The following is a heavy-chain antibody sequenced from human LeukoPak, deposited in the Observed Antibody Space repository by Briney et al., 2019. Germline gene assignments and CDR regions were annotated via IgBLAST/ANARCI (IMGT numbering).Heavy chain of an antibody. J-gene: IGHJ6*03. D-gene: IGHD3-16*01. CDR3: ARTRGSYNYYYYYMDV. CDR2: ISYDGSNK. Sequence: GRSLRLSCAASGFTFSSYAMHWVRQAPGKGLEWVAVISYDGSNKYYADSVKGRFTISRDNSKNTLYLQMNSLRAEDTAVYYCARTRGSYNYYYYYMDVWGKGTTVTVSS. V-gene: IGHV3-30*07. CDR1: GFTFSSYA.